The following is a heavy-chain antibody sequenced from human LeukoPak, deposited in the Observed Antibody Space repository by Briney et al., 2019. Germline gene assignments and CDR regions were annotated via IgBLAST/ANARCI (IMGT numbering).Heavy chain of an antibody. CDR1: GYSISSGYY. CDR2: IYHSGST. D-gene: IGHD6-13*01. Sequence: SETLSLTCTVSGYSISSGYYWGWIRQPPGKGLEWIGSIYHSGSTYYNPSLKSRVTISVDTSKNQFSLKLSSVTAADTAVYYCAGPPYSSSWATFDYWGQGTLVTVSS. V-gene: IGHV4-38-2*02. CDR3: AGPPYSSSWATFDY. J-gene: IGHJ4*02.